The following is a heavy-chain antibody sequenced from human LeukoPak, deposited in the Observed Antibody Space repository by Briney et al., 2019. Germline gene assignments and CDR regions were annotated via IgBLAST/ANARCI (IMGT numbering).Heavy chain of an antibody. CDR1: GISLSTYY. J-gene: IGHJ6*02. CDR2: VHHTGSA. D-gene: IGHD4/OR15-4a*01. CDR3: ARDSWDYIAMDV. V-gene: IGHV4-59*01. Sequence: PSETLSLTCTVSGISLSTYYWSWVRQPPGKGLEWIGYVHHTGSADYNPSLKSRVTISLDMSKSQFSLKLTSATAADTAVYYCARDSWDYIAMDVWGPGTTVTASS.